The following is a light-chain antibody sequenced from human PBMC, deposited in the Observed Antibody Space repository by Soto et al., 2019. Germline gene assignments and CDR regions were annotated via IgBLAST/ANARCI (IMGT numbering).Light chain of an antibody. V-gene: IGLV2-14*01. CDR1: SSDVGAYNY. CDR3: SSYTTSTSFIL. J-gene: IGLJ2*01. Sequence: QSALTQPASVSGSPGQSITISCTGTSSDVGAYNYVSWYQQHPDKAPKLMIFEVSSRPSGVSNRFSGSKSGNTASLTISGLQAEDEAYYYCSSYTTSTSFILFGGGTKLTVL. CDR2: EVS.